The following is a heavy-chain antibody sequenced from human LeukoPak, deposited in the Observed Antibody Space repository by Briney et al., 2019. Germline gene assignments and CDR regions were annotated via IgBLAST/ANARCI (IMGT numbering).Heavy chain of an antibody. D-gene: IGHD2-2*01. V-gene: IGHV1-8*02. CDR1: GGTFSSYA. Sequence: ASVKVSCKASGGTFSSYAINWVRQATGQGLEWMGWMNPNSGNTGYAQKFQGRVTMTRNTSISTAYMELSSLRSEDTAVYYRARMKDAPQGGYYYYYGMDVWGQGTTVTVSS. CDR2: MNPNSGNT. CDR3: ARMKDAPQGGYYYYYGMDV. J-gene: IGHJ6*02.